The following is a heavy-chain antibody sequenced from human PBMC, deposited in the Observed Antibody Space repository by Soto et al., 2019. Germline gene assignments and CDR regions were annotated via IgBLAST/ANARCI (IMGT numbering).Heavy chain of an antibody. J-gene: IGHJ4*02. CDR1: GFTFSHYW. CDR3: ARAGSENEY. Sequence: EVQLVESGGGLVKPGGSLRLSCEASGFTFSHYWMTWVRQAPGKGLEWLANIKEDGSDRNYVDSVKGRFTISRDNAKNSLYLQLNGLRAEDTAVYYCARAGSENEYWGQGTLVTVSS. D-gene: IGHD3-10*01. V-gene: IGHV3-7*05. CDR2: IKEDGSDR.